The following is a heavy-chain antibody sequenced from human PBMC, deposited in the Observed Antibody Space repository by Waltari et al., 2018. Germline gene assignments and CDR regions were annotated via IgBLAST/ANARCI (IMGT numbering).Heavy chain of an antibody. CDR3: ASGQQLPDNFDY. CDR2: IMPLVRTA. V-gene: IGHV1-69*13. D-gene: IGHD6-13*01. J-gene: IGHJ4*02. CDR1: GGTFSSYA. Sequence: QVQLVQSGAAVKKPGSSVKVSCKASGGTFSSYAISWVRQAPGQGLEWMGWIMPLVRTANYAQNFQGRVTITADASTSTAYMELSSLRSEDTAVYYCASGQQLPDNFDYGGQGTLVTGSS.